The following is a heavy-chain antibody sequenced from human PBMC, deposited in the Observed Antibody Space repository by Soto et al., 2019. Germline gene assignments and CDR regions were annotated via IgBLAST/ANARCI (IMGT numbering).Heavy chain of an antibody. CDR1: GGSISSSNW. CDR2: IYHSGST. V-gene: IGHV4-4*02. J-gene: IGHJ2*01. D-gene: IGHD2-15*01. CDR3: ARLIVVVVAAPNWYFDL. Sequence: QVQLQESGPGLVKPSGTLSLTCAVSGGSISSSNWWSWVRQPPGKGLEGIGEIYHSGSTNYNPSLKSPVTIAVDKSKNQFSLKLSSVTAADTAVYYCARLIVVVVAAPNWYFDLWGRGTLFTVSS.